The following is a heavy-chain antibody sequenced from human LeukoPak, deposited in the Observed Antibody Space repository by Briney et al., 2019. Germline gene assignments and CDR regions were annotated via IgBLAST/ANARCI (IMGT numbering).Heavy chain of an antibody. CDR3: ARDRSIAARTFDY. CDR2: ISAYNGNT. V-gene: IGHV1-18*01. J-gene: IGHJ4*02. D-gene: IGHD6-6*01. CDR1: GYTFTSYG. Sequence: ASVKVSCKASGYTFTSYGISWVRQAPGQGLEWMGWISAYNGNTNYAQKLQGRVTMTTDTSTSTAYVELRSLRSDDTAVYYCARDRSIAARTFDYWGQGTLVTVSS.